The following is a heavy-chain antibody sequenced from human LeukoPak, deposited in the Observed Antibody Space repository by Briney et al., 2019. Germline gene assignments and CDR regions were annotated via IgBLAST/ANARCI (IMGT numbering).Heavy chain of an antibody. CDR2: INPNSGGT. J-gene: IGHJ4*02. D-gene: IGHD2-15*01. CDR1: GYTFTGYY. V-gene: IGHV1-2*02. CDR3: ASGLRVPGH. Sequence: ASVKVSCKASGYTFTGYYMHWVRQAPGQGLEWMGWINPNSGGTNYAQKFQGRVTITADESTSTAYMELSSLRSEDTAVYYCASGLRVPGHWGQGTLVTVSS.